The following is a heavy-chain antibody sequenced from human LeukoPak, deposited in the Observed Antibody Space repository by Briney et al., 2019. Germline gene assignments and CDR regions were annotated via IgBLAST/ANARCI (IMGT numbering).Heavy chain of an antibody. J-gene: IGHJ4*02. D-gene: IGHD6-19*01. V-gene: IGHV1-18*01. CDR2: ISAYNGNT. CDR1: GYNFNNYG. Sequence: ASVKVSCKASGYNFNNYGIDWVRQAPGQGLEWMGWISAYNGNTKYAQKLQGRVTMTTDTSTSTAYMELRSLRSDDTAVYYCARTQLSPPGYSSGWYWGDHWGQGTLVTVSS. CDR3: ARTQLSPPGYSSGWYWGDH.